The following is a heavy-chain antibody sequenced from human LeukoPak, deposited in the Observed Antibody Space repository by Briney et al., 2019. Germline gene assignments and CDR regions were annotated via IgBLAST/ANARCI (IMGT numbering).Heavy chain of an antibody. V-gene: IGHV3-48*04. CDR2: ISSGSTNI. Sequence: GGSLRLSCAASGFTFRDYSMNWVRQPPGKGLEWVSYISSGSTNIYYADSVKGRFTISRDNAKNTLYLQMNSLRAEDTAVYYCARDWFHAIDYWGQGTLVTVSS. CDR1: GFTFRDYS. J-gene: IGHJ4*02. CDR3: ARDWFHAIDY. D-gene: IGHD2/OR15-2a*01.